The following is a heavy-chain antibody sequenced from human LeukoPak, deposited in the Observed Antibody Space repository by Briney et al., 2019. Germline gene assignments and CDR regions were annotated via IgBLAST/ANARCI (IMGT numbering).Heavy chain of an antibody. Sequence: GGSLRLSCAASGFTFSDYYMSWIRQAPGKGLEWVSYISSSGSTIYYADSVKGRFTISRDNAKNSLYMQMNSLRAEDTAVYYCARGREQWLVATPFQHWGQGALVTVSS. J-gene: IGHJ1*01. CDR1: GFTFSDYY. V-gene: IGHV3-11*01. CDR3: ARGREQWLVATPFQH. D-gene: IGHD6-19*01. CDR2: ISSSGSTI.